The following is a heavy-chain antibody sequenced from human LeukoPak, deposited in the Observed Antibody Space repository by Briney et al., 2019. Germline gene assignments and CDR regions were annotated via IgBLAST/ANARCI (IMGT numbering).Heavy chain of an antibody. V-gene: IGHV3-30-3*01. Sequence: GGSLRLSCAASGFTFSSYAMHWVRQAPGKGLEWVAVISYDGSNKYYADSVKGRFTISRDNSKNTLYLQMNSLRAKDTAVYYCASGELYYYDSSGSIAPFDYWGQGTLVTVSS. CDR3: ASGELYYYDSSGSIAPFDY. CDR1: GFTFSSYA. CDR2: ISYDGSNK. D-gene: IGHD3-22*01. J-gene: IGHJ4*02.